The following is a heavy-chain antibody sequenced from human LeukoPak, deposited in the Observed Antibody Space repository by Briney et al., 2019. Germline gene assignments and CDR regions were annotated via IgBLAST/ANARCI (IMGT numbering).Heavy chain of an antibody. J-gene: IGHJ4*02. V-gene: IGHV3-53*01. D-gene: IGHD3-22*01. Sequence: QTGGSLRLSCAASGFTFNSHVMSWVRQAPGKGLGWVSVIYSGGSTYYADSVRGRFTISRDNSKNTLYLQMNSLGAEDTAVYYCARVSYYDSSGYYFLSYVDYWGQGTLVTVSS. CDR1: GFTFNSHV. CDR2: IYSGGST. CDR3: ARVSYYDSSGYYFLSYVDY.